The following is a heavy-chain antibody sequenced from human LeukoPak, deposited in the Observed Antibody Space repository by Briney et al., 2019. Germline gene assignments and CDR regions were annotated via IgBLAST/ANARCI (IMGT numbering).Heavy chain of an antibody. V-gene: IGHV4-39*01. J-gene: IGHJ4*02. CDR2: IYYSGST. CDR1: GGSISSYY. D-gene: IGHD1-26*01. Sequence: KPSETLSLTCTVSGGSISSYYWTWIRQPPGKGLEWIGSIYYSGSTYYNPSLKSRVTISVDTSKNLFSLKLSSVTAADTAVYYCARHVGALVGATVDYWGQGTLVTVSS. CDR3: ARHVGALVGATVDY.